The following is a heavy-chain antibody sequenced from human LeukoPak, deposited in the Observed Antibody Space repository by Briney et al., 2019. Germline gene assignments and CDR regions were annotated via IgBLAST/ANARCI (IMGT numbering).Heavy chain of an antibody. J-gene: IGHJ3*02. V-gene: IGHV1-2*02. CDR3: ARRDHYYDSSGYYGENDAFDI. Sequence: ASVKVSCKASGYTFTGYYMHWVRQAPGQGLEWMGWINPNSGGTNYAQKFQGRVTMTRDTSISTAYMELSRLRSDDTAVYYCARRDHYYDSSGYYGENDAFDIWGQGTMVTVSS. CDR2: INPNSGGT. CDR1: GYTFTGYY. D-gene: IGHD3-22*01.